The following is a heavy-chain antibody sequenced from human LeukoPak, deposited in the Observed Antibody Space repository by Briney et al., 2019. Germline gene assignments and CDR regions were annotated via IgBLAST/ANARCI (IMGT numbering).Heavy chain of an antibody. Sequence: ASAKVSCKASGGTFSSYAISWVRQAPGQGLEWMGGIIPIFGTANYAQKFQGRVTITTDESTSTAYMELSSLRSEDTAVYYCARGPAVGTRKTYYFDYWGQGTLVTVSS. CDR1: GGTFSSYA. CDR3: ARGPAVGTRKTYYFDY. V-gene: IGHV1-69*05. CDR2: IIPIFGTA. J-gene: IGHJ4*02. D-gene: IGHD1-14*01.